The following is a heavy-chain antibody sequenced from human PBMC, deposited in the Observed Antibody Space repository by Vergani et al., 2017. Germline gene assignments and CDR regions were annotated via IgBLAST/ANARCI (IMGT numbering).Heavy chain of an antibody. V-gene: IGHV3-30*02. CDR3: ANGLAVACTND. D-gene: IGHD6-19*01. Sequence: QVQLVESGGGVVQPGGSLRLSCAASGFTFSSYGMHWVRQAPGKGLEWVAFIRYDGSNKYYADSVKGRFTISRDNSKNTLYLQMNSLGAEDTAVYYCANGLAVACTNDWGQGTLVTVSS. CDR2: IRYDGSNK. CDR1: GFTFSSYG. J-gene: IGHJ4*02.